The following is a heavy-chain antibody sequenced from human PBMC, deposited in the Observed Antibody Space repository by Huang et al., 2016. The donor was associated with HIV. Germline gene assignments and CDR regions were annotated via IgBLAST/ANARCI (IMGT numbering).Heavy chain of an antibody. J-gene: IGHJ5*02. V-gene: IGHV3-30*02. CDR1: GFTFSSSG. D-gene: IGHD3-22*01. CDR2: IRNDGSNK. CDR3: AKETYYYQNSGYPTNWFDP. Sequence: QVQLVESGGGVVQPGGSLRLSCAASGFTFSSSGMHWVRQAPGKGLEWVAFIRNDGSNKYNTDSVKGRFTISRDNSKDTLYLQMTDLRAEDTAIYYCAKETYYYQNSGYPTNWFDPWGQGTLVTVSS.